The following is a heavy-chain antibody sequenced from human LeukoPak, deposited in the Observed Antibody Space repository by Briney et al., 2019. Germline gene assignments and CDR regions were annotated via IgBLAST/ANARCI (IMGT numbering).Heavy chain of an antibody. Sequence: GASVKVSCKASGYTFTGYYMHWVRQAPGQGLEWMGWINPNSGGTNYAQKLQGWVTMTRDTSISTAYMELSRLRSDDTAVYYCARDGGGSGWYRTFDYWGQGTLVTVSS. D-gene: IGHD6-19*01. CDR2: INPNSGGT. CDR1: GYTFTGYY. CDR3: ARDGGGSGWYRTFDY. J-gene: IGHJ4*02. V-gene: IGHV1-2*04.